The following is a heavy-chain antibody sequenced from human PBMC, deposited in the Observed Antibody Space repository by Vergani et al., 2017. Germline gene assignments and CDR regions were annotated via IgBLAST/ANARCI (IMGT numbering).Heavy chain of an antibody. D-gene: IGHD4-11*01. V-gene: IGHV4-34*01. CDR2: IDHTGRP. CDR1: GGSFTSYH. CDR3: ARVNTETNGHLYYYYYMDV. Sequence: QVQLQQWGGGLLKPSETLSLTCVVNGGSFTSYHWTWIRQSPGEGLEWVGDIDHTGRPDYNPSLKSRLTMSVDKSRTLSSLSLNSVTATDTAIYFCARVNTETNGHLYYYYYMDVWGQGTAVTVS. J-gene: IGHJ6*03.